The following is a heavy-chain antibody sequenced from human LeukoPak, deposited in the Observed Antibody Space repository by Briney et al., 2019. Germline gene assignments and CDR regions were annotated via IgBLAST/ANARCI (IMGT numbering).Heavy chain of an antibody. CDR3: ARLKWELIDY. CDR1: GGSISSSSYY. J-gene: IGHJ4*02. V-gene: IGHV4-39*01. CDR2: IYYSGST. D-gene: IGHD1-26*01. Sequence: SETLSLTCTVSGGSISSSSYYWGWIRQPPGKGLEWIGSIYYSGSTYYNPSLKSRVTISVDTSKNQFSLKLSSVTAADTAVYYCARLKWELIDYWGQGTLATVSS.